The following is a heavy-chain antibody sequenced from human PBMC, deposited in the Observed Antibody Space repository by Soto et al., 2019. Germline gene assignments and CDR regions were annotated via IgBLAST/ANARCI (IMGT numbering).Heavy chain of an antibody. J-gene: IGHJ6*02. Sequence: SETLSLTCTVSGGSISSGDSYWSWIRQPPGKGLEWIGYIYYSGSTYYNPSLKSRVTISVDTSKNQFSLKLSSVTAADTAVYYCARDNILGILYGGMDVWGQGTKVT. CDR3: ARDNILGILYGGMDV. CDR2: IYYSGST. D-gene: IGHD3-3*01. V-gene: IGHV4-30-4*01. CDR1: GGSISSGDSY.